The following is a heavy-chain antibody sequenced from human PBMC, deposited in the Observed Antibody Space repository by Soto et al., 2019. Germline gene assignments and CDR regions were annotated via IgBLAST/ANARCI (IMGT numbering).Heavy chain of an antibody. CDR1: GYNFTNYW. CDR2: IYPGDSDT. CDR3: ARLRGYYDFWSGYSYGMDV. V-gene: IGHV5-51*01. Sequence: PGESLKISCKGSGYNFTNYWIGWVRQMPGKGLEWMGIIYPGDSDTRYSPSFQGQVTISADKSISTAYLQWSSLKASDTAMYYCARLRGYYDFWSGYSYGMDVWGQGTTVTVSS. J-gene: IGHJ6*02. D-gene: IGHD3-3*01.